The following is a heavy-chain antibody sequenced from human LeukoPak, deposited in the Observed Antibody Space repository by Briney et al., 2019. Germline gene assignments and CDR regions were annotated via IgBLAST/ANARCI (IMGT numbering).Heavy chain of an antibody. CDR1: GFTFSSYS. Sequence: PGGSLRLSCAASGFTFSSYSMNWVRQAPGKGLEWVSSISSSSSYIYYADSVKGRFTISRDNAKNSLYLQVNSLRAEDTAVYYCARDAGWELHSEYFQHWGQGTLVTVSS. D-gene: IGHD1-26*01. V-gene: IGHV3-21*01. J-gene: IGHJ1*01. CDR3: ARDAGWELHSEYFQH. CDR2: ISSSSSYI.